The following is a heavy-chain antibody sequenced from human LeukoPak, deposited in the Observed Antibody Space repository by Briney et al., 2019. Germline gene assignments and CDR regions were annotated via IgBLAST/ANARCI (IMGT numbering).Heavy chain of an antibody. CDR2: IYYSGST. J-gene: IGHJ4*02. CDR1: GGSISSSSYY. Sequence: SETLSLTCTVSGGSISSSSYYWGWVRQPPGKGLEWIGSIYYSGSTYYNPSLKSRVTISVDTSKNQFSLKLSSVTAADTAVYYCARGQPAEPGYSSSWYGYYFDYWGQGTLVTVSS. CDR3: ARGQPAEPGYSSSWYGYYFDY. V-gene: IGHV4-39*07. D-gene: IGHD6-13*01.